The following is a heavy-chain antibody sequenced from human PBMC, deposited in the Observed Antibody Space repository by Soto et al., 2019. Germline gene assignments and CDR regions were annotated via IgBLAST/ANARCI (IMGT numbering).Heavy chain of an antibody. Sequence: SETLSLTCAVYGASLSGYDWSWIRQPPGKGLEWMGEIKQSGGTNYNPSLKSRVTISMDTSKNQFSLRLKSVTAADTARYYCARDPYANAFDVWGRGTMVTVSS. CDR1: GASLSGYD. J-gene: IGHJ3*01. CDR3: ARDPYANAFDV. V-gene: IGHV4-34*01. D-gene: IGHD2-2*01. CDR2: IKQSGGT.